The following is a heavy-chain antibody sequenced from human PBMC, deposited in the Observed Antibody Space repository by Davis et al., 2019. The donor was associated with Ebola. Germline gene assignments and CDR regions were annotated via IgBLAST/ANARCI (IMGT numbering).Heavy chain of an antibody. CDR3: ARLGDGGNDDYYYGMDV. J-gene: IGHJ6*02. CDR2: IDPSDSYT. Sequence: GESLKISCKGSGYSFTSYWISWVRQMPGKGLEWMGRIDPSDSYTNYSPSFQGHVTISADKSISTAYLQWSSLKASDTAMYYCARLGDGGNDDYYYGMDVWGQGTTVTVSS. V-gene: IGHV5-10-1*01. CDR1: GYSFTSYW. D-gene: IGHD4-23*01.